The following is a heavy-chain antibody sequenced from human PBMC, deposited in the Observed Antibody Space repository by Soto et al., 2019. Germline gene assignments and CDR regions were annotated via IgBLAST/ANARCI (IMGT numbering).Heavy chain of an antibody. J-gene: IGHJ4*02. V-gene: IGHV3-74*01. CDR2: INSDGSRV. CDR3: ARGGSGAYYQDY. Sequence: EVQLVESGGDFVQPGGSLRLSCAASGFTFSSYWMHWVRQVPGKGLVWLSRINSDGSRVNYADSAKGRFAISRDNAKNTLYLHVNSLTVEDTAVYSCARGGSGAYYQDYWGRGTLVTVSS. CDR1: GFTFSSYW. D-gene: IGHD3-22*01.